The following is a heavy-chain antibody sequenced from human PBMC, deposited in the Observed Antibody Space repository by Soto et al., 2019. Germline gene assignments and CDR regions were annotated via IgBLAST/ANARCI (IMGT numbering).Heavy chain of an antibody. CDR2: FDPEEGET. CDR3: ATEGYYARCGCGEH. Sequence: AWVNVSRKVTGYTLTELSMHWLRQPHGKGREWMGGFDPEEGETIYAQKFQGRVTMTEDTSTDTACMDLSSLRSKDRPVHHCATEGYYARCGCGEHWGEGSLGTV. CDR1: GYTLTELS. J-gene: IGHJ4*02. D-gene: IGHD3-22*01. V-gene: IGHV1-24*01.